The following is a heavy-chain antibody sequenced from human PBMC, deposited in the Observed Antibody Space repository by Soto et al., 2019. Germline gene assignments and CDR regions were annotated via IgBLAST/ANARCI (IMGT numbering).Heavy chain of an antibody. CDR1: GFTFSSYA. V-gene: IGHV3-23*01. Sequence: EVQLLESGGGLVQPGGSLRLSCAASGFTFSSYAMSWVRQAPGKGLEWVSAISGSGGSTYYADSVKGRFTISRDNSKHTLYLQMNSLRAEDTAVYYCATSRYSSSSGRRGLLFDYWGQGTLVTVSS. J-gene: IGHJ4*02. CDR3: ATSRYSSSSGRRGLLFDY. D-gene: IGHD6-6*01. CDR2: ISGSGGST.